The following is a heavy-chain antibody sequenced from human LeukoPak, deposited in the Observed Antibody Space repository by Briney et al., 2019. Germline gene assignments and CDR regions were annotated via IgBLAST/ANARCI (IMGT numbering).Heavy chain of an antibody. J-gene: IGHJ4*02. Sequence: HPGGSLRLSCAASGFFFSIFPMHWARQAPGQGLVWVAVISSDGGIASYADSAKGRFTFSRDNSKNTLYLQMNSLRPEDTAVYFCAREGHSSCRAGFLDYWGQGTLVTVS. CDR1: GFFFSIFP. CDR3: AREGHSSCRAGFLDY. CDR2: ISSDGGIA. D-gene: IGHD6-19*01. V-gene: IGHV3-30*01.